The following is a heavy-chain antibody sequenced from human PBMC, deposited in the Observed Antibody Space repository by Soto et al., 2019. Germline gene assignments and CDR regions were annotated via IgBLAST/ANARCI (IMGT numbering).Heavy chain of an antibody. CDR3: AREDILGTRSFDY. V-gene: IGHV3-48*02. J-gene: IGHJ4*02. Sequence: GGPLRLSCGASGFIFSKYSMNWVRQAPGKGLEWLSYISSNSVTIYYADSVRGRFTIFRDNAKNSLYLQMNSLRDEDTAVYYCAREDILGTRSFDYWGQGALVTVSS. D-gene: IGHD1-26*01. CDR2: ISSNSVTI. CDR1: GFIFSKYS.